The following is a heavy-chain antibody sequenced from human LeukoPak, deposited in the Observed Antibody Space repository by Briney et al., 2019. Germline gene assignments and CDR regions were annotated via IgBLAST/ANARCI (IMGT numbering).Heavy chain of an antibody. Sequence: ASQTLSLTCTVSGGSISSGSYYWSWIRQPAGKGLEWIGRIYTSGSTSYNPSLKSRVTISVDTSKNQFSLKLSSVAAADTAVYYCARVKAAYDILTGYRNYYYYYMDVWGKGTTVTVSS. CDR1: GGSISSGSYY. V-gene: IGHV4-61*02. CDR3: ARVKAAYDILTGYRNYYYYYMDV. J-gene: IGHJ6*03. CDR2: IYTSGST. D-gene: IGHD3-9*01.